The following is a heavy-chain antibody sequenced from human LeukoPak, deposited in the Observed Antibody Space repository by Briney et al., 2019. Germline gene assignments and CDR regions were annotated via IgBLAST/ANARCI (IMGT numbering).Heavy chain of an antibody. Sequence: SETLSLTCTVSGGSISSHYWSWIRQPPGKGLEWIGYIYYSGSTNYNPSLKSRVTISVDTSKNRFSLKLSSVTAADTAVYYCAREPDYYDGPWGQGTLVTVSS. J-gene: IGHJ5*02. V-gene: IGHV4-59*11. CDR1: GGSISSHY. CDR2: IYYSGST. D-gene: IGHD3-22*01. CDR3: AREPDYYDGP.